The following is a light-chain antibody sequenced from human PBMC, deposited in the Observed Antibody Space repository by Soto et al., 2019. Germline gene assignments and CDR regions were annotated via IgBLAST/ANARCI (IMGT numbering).Light chain of an antibody. CDR1: SSDIGGYNY. CDR3: SSYTGTKTFWV. J-gene: IGLJ3*02. V-gene: IGLV2-8*01. Sequence: QAVVTQPPSASGSPGQSVTISCTGTSSDIGGYNYVSWYQHHPGKAPKLMIYEVSKRPSGVPDRFSGSKSGNTASLTVSGLQDEDEAEYYCSSYTGTKTFWVFGGGTKLTVL. CDR2: EVS.